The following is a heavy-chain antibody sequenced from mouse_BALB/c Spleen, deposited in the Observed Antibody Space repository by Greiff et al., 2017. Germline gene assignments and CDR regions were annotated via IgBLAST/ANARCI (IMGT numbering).Heavy chain of an antibody. J-gene: IGHJ4*01. CDR2: ISYSGST. D-gene: IGHD2-12*01. CDR1: GYSFTSYYA. Sequence: EVKVVESGPGLVKPSQSLSLTCTVTGYSFTSYYAWNWIRQFPGNKLEWLGYISYSGSTSYNPSLKSRISFTRDTSKNQFFLQLNSVTTEDTATYDCARGSYEGSHDAMDYWGQGTSVTVSS. V-gene: IGHV3-2*02. CDR3: ARGSYEGSHDAMDY.